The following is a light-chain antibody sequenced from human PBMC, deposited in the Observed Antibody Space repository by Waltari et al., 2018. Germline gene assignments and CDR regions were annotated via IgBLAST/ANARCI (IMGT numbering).Light chain of an antibody. J-gene: IGLJ2*01. CDR2: AID. V-gene: IGLV1-44*01. Sequence: QSVVTQPPSASGAPGQRVTISCSGSSSNVGSNSIKWYQQLPGTAPKVVRYAIDRRPSGVPDRFSGSRSGTTASLTISGLQSEDEADYYCSVWDDSLSGPVFGGGTKLTVL. CDR3: SVWDDSLSGPV. CDR1: SSNVGSNS.